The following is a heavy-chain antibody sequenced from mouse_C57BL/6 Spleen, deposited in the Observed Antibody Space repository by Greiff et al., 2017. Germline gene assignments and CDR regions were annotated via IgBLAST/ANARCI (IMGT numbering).Heavy chain of an antibody. D-gene: IGHD2-2*01. CDR1: GYTFTDYN. V-gene: IGHV1-18*01. CDR3: ARHREIWLGGCWYFDV. Sequence: EVQLQQSGPELVKPGASVKIPCKASGYTFTDYNMDWVKQSHGKSLEWIGDINPNNGGTIYNQKFKGKATLTVDKSSSTAYMELRSLTSEDTAVYYCARHREIWLGGCWYFDVWGTGTTVTVSS. J-gene: IGHJ1*03. CDR2: INPNNGGT.